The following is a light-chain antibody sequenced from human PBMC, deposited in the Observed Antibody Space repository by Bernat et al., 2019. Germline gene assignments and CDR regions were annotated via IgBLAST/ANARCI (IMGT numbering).Light chain of an antibody. V-gene: IGKV1-9*01. CDR2: AAS. J-gene: IGKJ2*01. CDR1: QGISSY. Sequence: IQLTQSPSFLSASVGDRVTITCRASQGISSYLAWYQQKPGKAPKLLIYAASTLQSGVPSRFSGSGSGTEFTLTISSLQPEDFATYYCQQLNSYPPYTFGQGNKLEIK. CDR3: QQLNSYPPYT.